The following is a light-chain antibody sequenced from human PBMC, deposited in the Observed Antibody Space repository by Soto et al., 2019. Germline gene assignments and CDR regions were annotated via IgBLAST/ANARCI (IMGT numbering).Light chain of an antibody. CDR2: GAS. J-gene: IGKJ5*01. V-gene: IGKV3-20*01. CDR1: QSVSSSY. Sequence: EIELTQSPGTLSLSAGERATLSCRASQSVSSSYLAWHQQKPGQAPRLLIYGASSRATGIPDRFSGSGSGTDFTLTISRLEPEDFAVYYCQQYGSSFTFGQGTRLEIK. CDR3: QQYGSSFT.